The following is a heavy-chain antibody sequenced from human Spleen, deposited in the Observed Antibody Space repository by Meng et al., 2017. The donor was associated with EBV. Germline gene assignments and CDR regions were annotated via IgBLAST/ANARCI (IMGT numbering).Heavy chain of an antibody. D-gene: IGHD5-12*01. CDR2: INTNTGSP. V-gene: IGHV7-4-1*02. Sequence: QVQLVQFGTEWKQPGAAVKVSCKTSGYTFSNYAIIWVRQAPGQGLQWIGWINTNTGSPAYAQGFTGRFLSSLDTSVSTAYLQINRLKPEDTAVYYCARGLDSRGYTAYWGQGTLVTVSS. CDR3: ARGLDSRGYTAY. J-gene: IGHJ4*02. CDR1: GYTFSNYA.